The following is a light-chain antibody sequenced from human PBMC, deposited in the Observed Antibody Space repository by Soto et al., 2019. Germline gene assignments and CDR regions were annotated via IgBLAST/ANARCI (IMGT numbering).Light chain of an antibody. J-gene: IGKJ2*01. CDR1: QIIGSS. Sequence: DIQMTQSPSTLSASVGDRVTITCRASQIIGSSLAWYQQKPGKAPKLLIYDASTLQSGVPSRFSGSESGTEFTLTIISLQPDDSATYYCQQYYSYPYTFGQGTKLEIK. CDR3: QQYYSYPYT. V-gene: IGKV1-5*01. CDR2: DAS.